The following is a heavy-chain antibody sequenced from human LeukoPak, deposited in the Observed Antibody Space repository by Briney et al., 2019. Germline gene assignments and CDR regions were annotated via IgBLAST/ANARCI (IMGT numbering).Heavy chain of an antibody. V-gene: IGHV3-20*01. D-gene: IGHD3-22*01. CDR3: ARGAYYDSSASPLDY. CDR1: GFTFDDHG. Sequence: PGGSLRLSCAASGFTFDDHGMRWVRQTPGKGLEWVSGINWNGGSTAHADSVKGRFTISRDNAKNSLYLQMNSLRAEDTALYHCARGAYYDSSASPLDYWGQGTLVTVSS. J-gene: IGHJ4*02. CDR2: INWNGGST.